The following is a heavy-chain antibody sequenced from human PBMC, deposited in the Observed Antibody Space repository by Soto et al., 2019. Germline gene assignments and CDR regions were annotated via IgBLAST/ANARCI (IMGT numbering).Heavy chain of an antibody. CDR3: AREPPYLDMTTVVTGAFDI. D-gene: IGHD4-17*01. V-gene: IGHV1-18*04. CDR2: ISAYNGNT. J-gene: IGHJ3*02. CDR1: GYTFTSYG. Sequence: QVQLVQSGAEVKKPGASVKVSCKASGYTFTSYGISWVRQAPGQGLEWMGWISAYNGNTNYAQKLQCRVTMTPDTSTSTAYMELRSLRSDDTAVYYCAREPPYLDMTTVVTGAFDIWGQGTMVTVSS.